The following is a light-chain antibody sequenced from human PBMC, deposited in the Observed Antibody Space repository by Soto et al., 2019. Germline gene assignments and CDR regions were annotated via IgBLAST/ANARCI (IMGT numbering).Light chain of an antibody. J-gene: IGKJ3*01. Sequence: EIVLTQSPGTLSVSPGERVTLSCRASQSVGSSYLAWYQQRPGQAPRLLIFGASYRATGIPDRFSGSGSGTDFTLTISSLQPEDFAVYYCQQYSSSPPEFTFGPGTKVDSK. V-gene: IGKV3-20*01. CDR2: GAS. CDR3: QQYSSSPPEFT. CDR1: QSVGSSY.